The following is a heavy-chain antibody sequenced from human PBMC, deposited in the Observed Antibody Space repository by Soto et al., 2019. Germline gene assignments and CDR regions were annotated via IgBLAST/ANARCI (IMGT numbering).Heavy chain of an antibody. CDR1: GYTFTSYG. D-gene: IGHD3-9*01. J-gene: IGHJ4*02. CDR2: ISDYNGNT. Sequence: QVQLVQSGAEVKKPGASVKVSCKASGYTFTSYGISWVRQAPGQGLEWMGWISDYNGNTKHAQKVQGRVIMTTDTSTSTAYMELRSLRSDDTAVYYCARDLSIFLFDYWGQGTLVNVSS. CDR3: ARDLSIFLFDY. V-gene: IGHV1-18*01.